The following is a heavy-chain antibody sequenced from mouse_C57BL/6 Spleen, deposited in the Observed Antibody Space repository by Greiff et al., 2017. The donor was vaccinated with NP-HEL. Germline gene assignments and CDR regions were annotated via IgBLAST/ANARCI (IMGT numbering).Heavy chain of an antibody. D-gene: IGHD2-2*01. Sequence: QVQLQQPGAELVRPGTSVKLSCKASGYTFTSYWMHWVKQRPGQGLEWIGVIDPSDSYTNYHPKFKGKATLTVNISSSTAYMQLISQTSEVSAVYCCARRVTWYFDVWRTGTTVTVSS. CDR2: IDPSDSYT. J-gene: IGHJ1*03. CDR3: ARRVTWYFDV. V-gene: IGHV1-59*01. CDR1: GYTFTSYW.